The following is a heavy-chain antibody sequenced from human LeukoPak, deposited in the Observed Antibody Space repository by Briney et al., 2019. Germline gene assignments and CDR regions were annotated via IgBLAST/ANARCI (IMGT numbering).Heavy chain of an antibody. D-gene: IGHD3-3*01. CDR1: GFTLSSYA. V-gene: IGHV3-23*01. Sequence: PGGSLRLSCAASGFTLSSYAMSWVRQAPGKGLEWVAAISGSGGSTYYADSVKGRFTISRDNSKNTLYLQTNSLRAEDTAVYYCAKTIRFLEWLSSSPFDSWGQGTLVTVSS. CDR2: ISGSGGST. CDR3: AKTIRFLEWLSSSPFDS. J-gene: IGHJ4*02.